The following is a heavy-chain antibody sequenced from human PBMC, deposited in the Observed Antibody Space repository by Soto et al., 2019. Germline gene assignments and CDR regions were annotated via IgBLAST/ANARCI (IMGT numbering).Heavy chain of an antibody. Sequence: KTSETLSLTCAVSGGSIGTSAYYWGLIRQAPGKGLEWIGSINHSGNTYLSPSLKDRVTMSVDTSKNSFSLKLRSATAAETGLYYCSRRAPEGFDPWGQGTLVTVSS. CDR2: INHSGNT. J-gene: IGHJ5*02. CDR1: GGSIGTSAYY. CDR3: SRRAPEGFDP. V-gene: IGHV4-39*01.